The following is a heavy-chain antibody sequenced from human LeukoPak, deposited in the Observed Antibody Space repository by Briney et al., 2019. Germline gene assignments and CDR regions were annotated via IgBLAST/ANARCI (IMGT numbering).Heavy chain of an antibody. J-gene: IGHJ4*02. CDR3: TSQDVDTAMVKKDGNFDY. D-gene: IGHD5-18*01. CDR1: GFTFGDYA. V-gene: IGHV3-49*04. CDR2: IRSKAYGGTT. Sequence: GGSLRLSCTASGFTFGDYAMSWVRQAPGKGLEWVGFIRSKAYGGTTEYAASVKGRFTISRDDSKSIAYLQMNSLKTEDTAVYYCTSQDVDTAMVKKDGNFDYWGQGTLVTVSS.